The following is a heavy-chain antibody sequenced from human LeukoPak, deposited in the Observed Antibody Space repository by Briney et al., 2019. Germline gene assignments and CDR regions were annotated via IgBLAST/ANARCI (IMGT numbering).Heavy chain of an antibody. CDR2: INPNSGGT. V-gene: IGHV1-2*04. CDR1: GYTFTGYY. CDR3: AREGLRPLDGGWRQNWFDP. D-gene: IGHD6-19*01. Sequence: ASVKVSCKASGYTFTGYYMHWVRQAPGQGLEWMGWINPNSGGTNYAQKFQGWVTMTRDTSISTAYMELSRLRSDDTAVYYCAREGLRPLDGGWRQNWFDPWGQGTLVTVSS. J-gene: IGHJ5*02.